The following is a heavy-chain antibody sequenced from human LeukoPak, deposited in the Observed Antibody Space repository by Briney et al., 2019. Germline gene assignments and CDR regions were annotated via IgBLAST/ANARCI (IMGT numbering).Heavy chain of an antibody. CDR1: GFTFSSYA. CDR2: ISSGGGST. J-gene: IGHJ4*02. Sequence: GGSLRLSCAGSGFTFSSYAMSWVRQAPGKGLEWVSGISSGGGSTYYADSVKGRFTISRDNSKNTLDLEMNSLRAEDTAGYYLAKDVGGYYFTYWSGCFDHWGQGTLVTVSS. V-gene: IGHV3-23*01. D-gene: IGHD2-8*02. CDR3: AKDVGGYYFTYWSGCFDH.